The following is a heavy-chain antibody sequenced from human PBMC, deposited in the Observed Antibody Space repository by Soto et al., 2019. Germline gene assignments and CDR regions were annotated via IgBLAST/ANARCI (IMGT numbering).Heavy chain of an antibody. CDR1: GGSISSGGYY. Sequence: QVQLQESGPGLVMPSQILSFTCTVSGGSISSGGYYWSWIRQHPGKGLEWIGYIYFTGSTYYSPSLKSRGSISIDTFKNQFSLRLSSVTAADTAVYFCARIYGSNSAGGIYWGQGTLVTVS. J-gene: IGHJ4*02. CDR2: IYFTGST. CDR3: ARIYGSNSAGGIY. D-gene: IGHD3-22*01. V-gene: IGHV4-31*03.